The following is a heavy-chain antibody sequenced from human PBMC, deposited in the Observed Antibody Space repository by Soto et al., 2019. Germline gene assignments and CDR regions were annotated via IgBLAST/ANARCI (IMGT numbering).Heavy chain of an antibody. J-gene: IGHJ5*02. CDR3: ARGATRDNMMESP. Sequence: EVQLVETGGGLIQPGGSLRLSCAASGFTVSSYYMSWVRQAPGKGPEWVSVIYSAGTTYYADSVKGRFIISRDNSKNTLYLQMNNLRTEDTAVSYCARGATRDNMMESPWGQGTLVTVSS. V-gene: IGHV3-53*02. CDR1: GFTVSSYY. CDR2: IYSAGTT. D-gene: IGHD3-16*01.